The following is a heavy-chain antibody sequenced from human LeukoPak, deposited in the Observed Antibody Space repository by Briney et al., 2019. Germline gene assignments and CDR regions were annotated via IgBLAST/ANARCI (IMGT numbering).Heavy chain of an antibody. V-gene: IGHV3-64*01. J-gene: IGHJ4*02. Sequence: PGGSLRLSCAASGFTFSSYAMHWVRQAPGKGLEYVSAISSNGGSTYYANSVKGRFTISRDNSKNTLYLQMGSLRAEDMAVYYCARKGGPDDSGSYYESSYFYFDYWGQGTLVTVSS. D-gene: IGHD1-26*01. CDR3: ARKGGPDDSGSYYESSYFYFDY. CDR1: GFTFSSYA. CDR2: ISSNGGST.